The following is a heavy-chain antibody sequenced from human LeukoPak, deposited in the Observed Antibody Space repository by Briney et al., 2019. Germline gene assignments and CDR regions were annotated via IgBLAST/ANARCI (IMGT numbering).Heavy chain of an antibody. V-gene: IGHV4-61*02. Sequence: SETLSLTCTVSGGSISSGSYYWSWIRQPAGKGLEWIGRIYTSGSTNYNPSLKSRVTMSVDTSKNQFSLKLSSVTAADTAVYYCARSGWFDPWGQGTLVTVSS. D-gene: IGHD3-10*01. CDR2: IYTSGST. J-gene: IGHJ5*02. CDR1: GGSISSGSYY. CDR3: ARSGWFDP.